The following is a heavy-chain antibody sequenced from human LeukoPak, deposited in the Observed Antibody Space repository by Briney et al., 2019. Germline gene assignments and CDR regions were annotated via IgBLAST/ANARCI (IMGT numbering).Heavy chain of an antibody. V-gene: IGHV4-59*08. CDR1: GFTFDDYA. Sequence: PGGSLRLSCAASGFTFDDYAMHWVRQAPGKGLEWIGYIYNSASTNYNPSLKSRVTMSVDTSKKQFSLKLSSVTAADTAVYYCARHPGIGYGDYYLDYWGQGTLVTVSS. D-gene: IGHD4-17*01. J-gene: IGHJ4*02. CDR2: IYNSAST. CDR3: ARHPGIGYGDYYLDY.